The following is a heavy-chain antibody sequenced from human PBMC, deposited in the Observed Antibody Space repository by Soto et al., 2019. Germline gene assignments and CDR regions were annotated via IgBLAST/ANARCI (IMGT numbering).Heavy chain of an antibody. CDR3: ARARGPERELHPYSFDL. J-gene: IGHJ4*02. V-gene: IGHV1-69*09. D-gene: IGHD2-15*01. CDR2: VIHVLKIA. Sequence: QVQLVQSGAEVKKPGSSVKVSCKASGITFNSYGIGWVRQAPGQGLEWMGGVIHVLKIANYAQKFQGRVTITADKSTTTAYMEFSSLRSEDTAVYYCARARGPERELHPYSFDLWGQGTLVTVSS. CDR1: GITFNSYG.